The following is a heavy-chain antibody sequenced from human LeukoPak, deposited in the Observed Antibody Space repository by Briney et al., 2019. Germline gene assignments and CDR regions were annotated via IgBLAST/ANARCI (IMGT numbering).Heavy chain of an antibody. CDR2: INPHSGDT. CDR1: GYSFTYNH. V-gene: IGHV1-2*02. CDR3: VRDAPTGVYGMDV. D-gene: IGHD1-1*01. J-gene: IGHJ6*02. Sequence: ASVKVSCKASGYSFTYNHIHWVRQAPGQGLEWMGWINPHSGDTNYTQKFQDRVTMIRDTPNRTVYMEVTRLRSDDTAVYYCVRDAPTGVYGMDVWGQGTTVTVSS.